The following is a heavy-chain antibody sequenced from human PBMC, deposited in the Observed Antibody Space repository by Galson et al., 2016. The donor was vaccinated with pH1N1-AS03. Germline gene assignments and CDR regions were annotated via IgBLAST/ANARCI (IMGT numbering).Heavy chain of an antibody. J-gene: IGHJ6*03. D-gene: IGHD2-21*02. CDR1: GFIFRNAW. CDR3: ARESTGTEHIVVVTGRYVYYYMDV. V-gene: IGHV3-7*03. Sequence: SLRLSCAASGFIFRNAWMSWVRQAPGKGLEWVANINQDENEKYCVDSVKGRFNISRDNAKNTLYLEMNSLRAEDTALYYCARESTGTEHIVVVTGRYVYYYMDVWGKGTTVTVSS. CDR2: INQDENEK.